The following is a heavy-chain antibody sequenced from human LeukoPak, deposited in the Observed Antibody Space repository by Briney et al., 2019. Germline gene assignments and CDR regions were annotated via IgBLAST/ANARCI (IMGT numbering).Heavy chain of an antibody. CDR3: ARLDSSGYYGAAFDI. V-gene: IGHV5-51*01. CDR1: GYGFTSYW. CDR2: IYPGDSDT. J-gene: IGHJ3*02. D-gene: IGHD3-22*01. Sequence: GESLKISCKGSGYGFTSYWIGWVRQMPGKGLEWMGIIYPGDSDTRYSPSFQGQVTISADKSISTAYLQWSSLKASDTAMYYCARLDSSGYYGAAFDIWGQGTMVTVSS.